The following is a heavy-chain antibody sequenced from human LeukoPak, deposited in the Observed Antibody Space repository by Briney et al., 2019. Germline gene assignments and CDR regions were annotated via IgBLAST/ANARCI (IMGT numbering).Heavy chain of an antibody. CDR3: VKEEQQLDPYYFDY. CDR2: ISSNGGST. D-gene: IGHD6-13*01. V-gene: IGHV3-64D*06. CDR1: GFTFSSYA. J-gene: IGHJ4*02. Sequence: GRSLRLSCAASGFTFSSYAMHWVRQAPGKGLEYVSAISSNGGSTYYADSVKGRFTISRDNSKNTLYLQMSSLRAEDTAVYYCVKEEQQLDPYYFDYWGQGTLVTVSS.